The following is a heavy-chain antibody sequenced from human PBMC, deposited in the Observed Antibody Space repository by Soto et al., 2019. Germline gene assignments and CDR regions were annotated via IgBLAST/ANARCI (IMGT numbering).Heavy chain of an antibody. CDR1: GGSFSGYY. V-gene: IGHV4-34*01. Sequence: SETLSLTCAVYGGSFSGYYWSWIRQPPGKGLEWIGEINHSGSTNYNPSLKSRVTISVDTSKNQFSLKLSSVTAADTAVYYCARARRYQPLSRMSNWFDPWGQGTLVTVSS. CDR2: INHSGST. J-gene: IGHJ5*02. CDR3: ARARRYQPLSRMSNWFDP. D-gene: IGHD2-2*01.